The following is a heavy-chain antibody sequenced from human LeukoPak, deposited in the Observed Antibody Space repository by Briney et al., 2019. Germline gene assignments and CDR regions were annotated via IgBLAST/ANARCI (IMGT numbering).Heavy chain of an antibody. CDR3: ARGLPREGWFDP. D-gene: IGHD1-26*01. J-gene: IGHJ5*02. CDR1: GFTFSTYD. V-gene: IGHV3-13*01. CDR2: IGTAGDT. Sequence: PGGSLRLSCAASGFTFSTYDIHWVRQTTGKGLEWVSAIGTAGDTYYVASVKGRFTISRENAKNSLYLQMNSLRAGDTAVYYCARGLPREGWFDPWGQGTLVTVSS.